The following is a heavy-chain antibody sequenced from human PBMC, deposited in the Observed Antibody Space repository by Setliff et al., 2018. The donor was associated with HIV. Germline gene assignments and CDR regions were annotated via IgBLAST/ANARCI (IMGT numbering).Heavy chain of an antibody. V-gene: IGHV4-59*11. J-gene: IGHJ5*02. Sequence: SETLSLTCTVSGASINSHYWNWVRQSPAKGLEWIGYYYNGGTSYNPSLQSRVTISVDTPKNQFSLHLNSVTAADTALYFCARGRGAWFEGSWFDPWGQGILVTVSS. CDR3: ARGRGAWFEGSWFDP. CDR2: YYNGGT. D-gene: IGHD6-19*01. CDR1: GASINSHY.